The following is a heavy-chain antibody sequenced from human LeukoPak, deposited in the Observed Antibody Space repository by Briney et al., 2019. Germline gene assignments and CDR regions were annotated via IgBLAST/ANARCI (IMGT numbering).Heavy chain of an antibody. CDR2: IYYSGST. J-gene: IGHJ5*02. CDR1: GGSISSYY. D-gene: IGHD4-17*01. Sequence: SSETLSLTCTVSGGSISSYYWSWIRQPPGKGLEWIGHIYYSGSTNYNPSLKSRVTISVDTSKNHFSLKLSSVTAADTAVYYCARGNGDYTPSWGQGTLVTASS. V-gene: IGHV4-59*01. CDR3: ARGNGDYTPS.